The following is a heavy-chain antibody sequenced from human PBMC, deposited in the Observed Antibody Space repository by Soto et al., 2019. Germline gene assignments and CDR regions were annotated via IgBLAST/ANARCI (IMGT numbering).Heavy chain of an antibody. J-gene: IGHJ6*02. D-gene: IGHD3-10*01. CDR3: ARDFYYSSGSYYYDMDV. Sequence: SVQVSCKASAGTIRSYAVSWVRRPPGQELEWMGGIIPILGTANYAQKSQGRVTITADKSTSTAYMELSSLRSEDTDVYYSARDFYYSSGSYYYDMDVWGQGTTVTVSS. V-gene: IGHV1-69*06. CDR2: IIPILGTA. CDR1: AGTIRSYA.